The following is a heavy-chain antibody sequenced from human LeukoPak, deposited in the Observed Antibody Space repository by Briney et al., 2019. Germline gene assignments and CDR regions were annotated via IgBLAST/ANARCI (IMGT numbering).Heavy chain of an antibody. V-gene: IGHV3-33*01. CDR3: ARGIAVADTGFFDY. CDR1: GFTFSSYG. D-gene: IGHD6-19*01. J-gene: IGHJ4*02. Sequence: GGSLRLSCAASGFTFSSYGMHWVRQAPGKGLEWVAVIWYDGSNKYYADSVKGRFTISRDNSKNTLYLQMNSLRAEDTAVYYCARGIAVADTGFFDYWGQGTLVTVSS. CDR2: IWYDGSNK.